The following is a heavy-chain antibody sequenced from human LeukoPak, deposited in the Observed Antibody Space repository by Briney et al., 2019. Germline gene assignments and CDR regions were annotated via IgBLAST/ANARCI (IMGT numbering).Heavy chain of an antibody. Sequence: GESLKISCKGSGYSFTSYWIGWVRQMPGKGLEWMGIIYPDDSDTRYSPSFQGQVTISADKSISTAYLQWSSLKASDTAMYYCARHLYSYGPVMGYFDYWGQGTLVTVSS. D-gene: IGHD5-18*01. J-gene: IGHJ4*02. CDR3: ARHLYSYGPVMGYFDY. CDR1: GYSFTSYW. V-gene: IGHV5-51*01. CDR2: IYPDDSDT.